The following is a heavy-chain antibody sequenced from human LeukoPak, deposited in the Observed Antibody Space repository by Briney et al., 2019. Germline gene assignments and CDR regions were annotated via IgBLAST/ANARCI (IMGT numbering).Heavy chain of an antibody. J-gene: IGHJ6*03. D-gene: IGHD5-18*01. Sequence: SETLSLTCTVSGGSISRYSWSWIRQPAGKGLEWIGRIYRGGNTNNNPSLKSRVAMSVETSKNQLSLRLTSVTAADTAVYYCARDHKGYSYGYRRGYSDYYYMDVWGKGTTVTVSS. CDR3: ARDHKGYSYGYRRGYSDYYYMDV. CDR2: IYRGGNT. CDR1: GGSISRYS. V-gene: IGHV4-4*07.